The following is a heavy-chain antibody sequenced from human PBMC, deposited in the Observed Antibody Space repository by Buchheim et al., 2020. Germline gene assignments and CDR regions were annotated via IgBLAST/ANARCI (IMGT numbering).Heavy chain of an antibody. J-gene: IGHJ4*02. D-gene: IGHD7-27*01. CDR2: ISSSGSTI. CDR3: ARDLGNTPCDY. CDR1: GFIFSTYE. V-gene: IGHV3-48*03. Sequence: EVRLVESGGGLVQIGGSRRLSCAASGFIFSTYEMNWVRQAPGKGLEWVSYISSSGSTIYYADSVKGRFTVSRDNTKNSLYLQMHGLRAEDTAVYYCARDLGNTPCDYWGQGTL.